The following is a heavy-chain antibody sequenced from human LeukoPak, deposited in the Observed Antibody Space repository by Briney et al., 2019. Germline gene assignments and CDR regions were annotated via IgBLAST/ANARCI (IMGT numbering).Heavy chain of an antibody. D-gene: IGHD2-15*01. V-gene: IGHV1-46*01. CDR1: GYTFTSYY. CDR3: ASEPGYCSGGSCYSGLDP. CDR2: INPSGGST. Sequence: ASVKVSCKASGYTFTSYYKHWVRQAPGQGLEWMGIINPSGGSTSYAQKFQGRVTMTRDTSTSTVYMELSSLRSEDTAVYCCASEPGYCSGGSCYSGLDPWGQGTLVTVSS. J-gene: IGHJ5*02.